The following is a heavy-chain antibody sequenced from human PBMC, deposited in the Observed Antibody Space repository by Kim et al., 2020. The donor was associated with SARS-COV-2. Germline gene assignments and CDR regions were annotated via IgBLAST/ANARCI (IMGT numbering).Heavy chain of an antibody. Sequence: GGSLRLSCAASGFTYNTYVMNWVRQAPGKGLEWVSSISGSSGAIYYSDSVKGRFTIPRDNGKKSLYLQMNSLRDEDTAVYYCVRGANSDYWGQGTLVTVS. CDR3: VRGANSDY. CDR2: ISGSSGAI. CDR1: GFTYNTYV. V-gene: IGHV3-48*02. J-gene: IGHJ4*02.